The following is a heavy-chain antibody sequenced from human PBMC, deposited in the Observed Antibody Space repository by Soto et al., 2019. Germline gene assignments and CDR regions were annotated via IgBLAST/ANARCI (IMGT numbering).Heavy chain of an antibody. D-gene: IGHD4-17*01. CDR3: ARQVGDYVEKGAFDI. CDR1: GYSFTSYW. J-gene: IGHJ3*02. V-gene: IGHV5-51*01. CDR2: IYPGDSDT. Sequence: GESLKISCKGSGYSFTSYWIGWVRQMPGKGLEWMGIIYPGDSDTRYSPSFQGQVTISADKSISTAYLQWSSLKASDTAMYYCARQVGDYVEKGAFDIWGQGTMVTVSS.